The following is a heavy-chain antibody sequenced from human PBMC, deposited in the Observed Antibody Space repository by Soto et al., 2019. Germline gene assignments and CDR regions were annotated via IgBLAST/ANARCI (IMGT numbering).Heavy chain of an antibody. Sequence: XGSLRLSFAASGFVVSTQALTWVRQAPGKGLEWLSSITNTGLTTHYADSVKGRFTISRENSRNTLHLQMNNLRVDDTAIYYCAKGFDYGDTKHIDQWGQRTLVTVSS. CDR3: AKGFDYGDTKHIDQ. V-gene: IGHV3-23*01. D-gene: IGHD4-17*01. CDR2: ITNTGLTT. J-gene: IGHJ4*02. CDR1: GFVVSTQA.